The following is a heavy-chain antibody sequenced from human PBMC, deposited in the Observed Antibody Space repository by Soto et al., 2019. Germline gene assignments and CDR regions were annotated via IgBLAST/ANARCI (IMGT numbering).Heavy chain of an antibody. V-gene: IGHV4-59*01. D-gene: IGHD2-15*01. CDR1: GGSISSYY. CDR3: ARDDLVVVAATDYYYYGMDV. CDR2: IYYSGST. J-gene: IGHJ6*02. Sequence: QVQLQESGPGLVKPSETLSLTCTVSGGSISSYYWSWILQPPGKGLECIGYIYYSGSTNYNPSLKSRVTISVDTSKNQFSLKLSSVPAADTAVYYCARDDLVVVAATDYYYYGMDVWGQGTTVTVS.